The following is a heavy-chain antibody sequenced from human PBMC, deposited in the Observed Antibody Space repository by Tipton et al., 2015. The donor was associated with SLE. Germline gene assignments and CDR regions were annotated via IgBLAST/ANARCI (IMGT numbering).Heavy chain of an antibody. CDR2: INHRGST. Sequence: LRLSCAVYGGSFSGYYWSWIRQPPGKGLEWIGEINHRGSTNYNPSLKSRVTISVDTSKNQFSLKLSSVTAADTAVYYCARRGGDAFDIWGQGTMVTVSS. CDR3: ARRGGDAFDI. CDR1: GGSFSGYY. J-gene: IGHJ3*02. V-gene: IGHV4-34*01. D-gene: IGHD6-25*01.